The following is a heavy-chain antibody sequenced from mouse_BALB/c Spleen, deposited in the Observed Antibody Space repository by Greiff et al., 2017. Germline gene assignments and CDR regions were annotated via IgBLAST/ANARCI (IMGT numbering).Heavy chain of an antibody. Sequence: VQLQQPGAELVKPGASVKLSCKASGYTFTSYWMHWVKQRPGQGLEWIGEINPSNGRTNYNEKFKSKATLTVDKSSSTAYMQLSSLTSEDSAVYYCARGGFYGGYAMDYWGQGTSVTVSS. CDR1: GYTFTSYW. V-gene: IGHV1S81*02. CDR2: INPSNGRT. D-gene: IGHD1-1*01. CDR3: ARGGFYGGYAMDY. J-gene: IGHJ4*01.